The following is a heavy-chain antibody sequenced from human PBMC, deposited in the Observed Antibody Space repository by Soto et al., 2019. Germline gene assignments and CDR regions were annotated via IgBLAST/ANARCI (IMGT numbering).Heavy chain of an antibody. Sequence: SETLSLTCTVSGGSISSSSYYWGWIRQPPGKGLEWIGNIYYSGTTYYNPSLKSRVTISVDTSKNQFSLKLSSVTAADTAVYYCARSCSGGSCYTRIDYWGQGTLVTVSS. CDR3: ARSCSGGSCYTRIDY. CDR1: GGSISSSSYY. V-gene: IGHV4-39*01. D-gene: IGHD2-15*01. J-gene: IGHJ4*02. CDR2: IYYSGTT.